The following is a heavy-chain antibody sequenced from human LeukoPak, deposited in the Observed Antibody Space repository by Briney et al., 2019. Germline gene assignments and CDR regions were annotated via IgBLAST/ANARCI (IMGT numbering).Heavy chain of an antibody. CDR2: ISGSGGNT. CDR3: AKDGTSGFGMDV. V-gene: IGHV3-23*01. Sequence: GGSLRLSCAASGFTFSSYAMSWVRQAPGEGLEWVSAISGSGGNTYYADSVKGRFTISRDNSKNTLYLQMNSLRAEDTAVYYCAKDGTSGFGMDVWGQGTTVTVSS. CDR1: GFTFSSYA. D-gene: IGHD6-25*01. J-gene: IGHJ6*02.